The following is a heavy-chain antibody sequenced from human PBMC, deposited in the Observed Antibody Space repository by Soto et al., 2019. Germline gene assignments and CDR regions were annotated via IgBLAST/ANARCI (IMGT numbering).Heavy chain of an antibody. D-gene: IGHD4-17*01. J-gene: IGHJ6*02. CDR2: ISGSGGST. Sequence: GGSLRLSCAASGFTFSSYAMSWVRQAPGKGLEWVSAISGSGGSTYYADSVKGRFTISGDNSKNTLYLQMNSLRAEDTAVYYCAKDASHDYGLKTYYYGMDVWGQGTTVTVSS. CDR1: GFTFSSYA. CDR3: AKDASHDYGLKTYYYGMDV. V-gene: IGHV3-23*01.